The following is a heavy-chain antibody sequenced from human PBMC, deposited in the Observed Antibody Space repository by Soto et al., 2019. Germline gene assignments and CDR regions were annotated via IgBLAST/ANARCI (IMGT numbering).Heavy chain of an antibody. Sequence: EVQVVESGGDLVQPGGSLRLSCAASGLTFSDHWMSWVRHAPAKGLEWVAKIKPDGSEKYYVDSVKGRFTISRDNAKNSVYLQMNSLRAEDTAVYHCASENTFPFDYWGQGTLATVSS. V-gene: IGHV3-7*05. CDR2: IKPDGSEK. J-gene: IGHJ4*02. D-gene: IGHD3-16*01. CDR3: ASENTFPFDY. CDR1: GLTFSDHW.